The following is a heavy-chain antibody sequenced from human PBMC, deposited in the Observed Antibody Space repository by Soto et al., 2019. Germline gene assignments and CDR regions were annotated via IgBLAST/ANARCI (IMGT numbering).Heavy chain of an antibody. J-gene: IGHJ4*02. V-gene: IGHV3-13*01. CDR3: ARVPSGWYYFDY. Sequence: PGGSLRLSCAASGFTLSTYDMHWVRQATGKGLEWVAALSYAGDTYYPGSVKGRFTVSREGAKNSLYLQMNSLTAGDTAVYYCARVPSGWYYFDYWGQGTLVTVSS. CDR1: GFTLSTYD. CDR2: LSYAGDT. D-gene: IGHD6-19*01.